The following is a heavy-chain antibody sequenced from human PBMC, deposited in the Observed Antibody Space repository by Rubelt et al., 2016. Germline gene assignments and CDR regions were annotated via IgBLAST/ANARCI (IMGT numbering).Heavy chain of an antibody. D-gene: IGHD3-3*01. V-gene: IGHV3-23*04. CDR2: ISGSGGST. CDR1: GFTFSSYA. CDR3: AKDVLRFLEWSTSVDY. Sequence: EVQLVESGGGLVQPGGSLRLSCAASGFTFSSYAMSWVRQAPGKGLEWVSAISGSGGSTYYADSVKGRFTISRDNSKNTLYLQMNSLRAEDTAVYYCAKDVLRFLEWSTSVDYWGQGTLVTVSS. J-gene: IGHJ4*02.